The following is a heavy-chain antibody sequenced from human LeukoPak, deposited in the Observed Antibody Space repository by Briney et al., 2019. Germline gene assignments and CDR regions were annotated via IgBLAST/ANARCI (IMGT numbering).Heavy chain of an antibody. CDR3: ARVDRSGSCYGAFDI. V-gene: IGHV1-18*01. J-gene: IGHJ3*02. CDR2: ISAYNGNT. CDR1: GYTFTSYG. D-gene: IGHD1-26*01. Sequence: ASVKVSCKASGYTFTSYGISWVRQAPGQGLEWMGWISAYNGNTNYAQKLQGRVTMTTDTSTSTAYMELRSLRSDDTAVYYCARVDRSGSCYGAFDIWGQGTMVTVSS.